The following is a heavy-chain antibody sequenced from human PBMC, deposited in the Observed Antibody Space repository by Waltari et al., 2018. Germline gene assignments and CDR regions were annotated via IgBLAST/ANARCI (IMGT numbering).Heavy chain of an antibody. V-gene: IGHV4-39*01. CDR1: GGSISSSSYY. J-gene: IGHJ4*02. CDR2: IYYSGST. Sequence: QLQLQESGPGLVKPSETLSLTCTVSGGSISSSSYYWGWIRQPPGKGLEWIGSIYYSGSTYYNPSLKSRVTISVDTSKNQFSLKLSSVTAADTAVYYCARHAPGIHFDYWGQGTLVTVSS. CDR3: ARHAPGIHFDY.